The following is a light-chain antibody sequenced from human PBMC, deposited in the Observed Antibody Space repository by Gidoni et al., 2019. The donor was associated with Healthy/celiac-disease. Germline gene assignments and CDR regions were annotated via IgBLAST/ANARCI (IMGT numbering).Light chain of an antibody. CDR3: QQYGSSPFT. Sequence: EIVLPQSPGTLSLSPGERATPSCRASHSVSSSYLAWYQQKPGQAPRLLIYGASSRATGLPDRFSGSGSGTDFTLTISRLEPEDFAVYYCQQYGSSPFTFGPGTKVDIK. CDR1: HSVSSSY. J-gene: IGKJ3*01. CDR2: GAS. V-gene: IGKV3-20*01.